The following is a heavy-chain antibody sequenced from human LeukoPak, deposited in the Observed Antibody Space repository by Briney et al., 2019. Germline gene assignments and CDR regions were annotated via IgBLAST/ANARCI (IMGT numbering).Heavy chain of an antibody. Sequence: PGGSLRLSCAASGFTFSSYGMHWVRQAPGKGLEWVAFIRYDGSNKYYADSVKGRFTISRDNSKNTLYLQMNGLRAEDTAVYYCAKGIDYWGQGTLVTVSS. V-gene: IGHV3-30*02. J-gene: IGHJ4*02. CDR3: AKGIDY. CDR1: GFTFSSYG. CDR2: IRYDGSNK.